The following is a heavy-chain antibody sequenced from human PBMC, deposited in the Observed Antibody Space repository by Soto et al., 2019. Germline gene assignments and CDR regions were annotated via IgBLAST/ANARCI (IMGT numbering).Heavy chain of an antibody. CDR2: IYWNDDK. V-gene: IGHV2-5*01. J-gene: IGHJ4*02. CDR1: GFSLSTSGVG. CDR3: AHRPSGWDLFDY. D-gene: IGHD6-19*01. Sequence: SGPTLVNPTQTLTLTCTFSGFSLSTSGVGVGWIRQPPGKALEWLALIYWNDDKRYSPSLKARLTITKDTSKNQVVLTMTNMDPVDTATYYCAHRPSGWDLFDYWGQGTLVTVSS.